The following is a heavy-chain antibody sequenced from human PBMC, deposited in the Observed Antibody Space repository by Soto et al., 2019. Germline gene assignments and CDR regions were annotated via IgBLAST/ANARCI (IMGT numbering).Heavy chain of an antibody. J-gene: IGHJ5*02. CDR3: ARQTHGSGSYFSNWFDP. CDR2: IYYSGST. D-gene: IGHD3-10*01. V-gene: IGHV4-39*01. CDR1: GGSISSSSYY. Sequence: SETLSLTCTVSGGSISSSSYYWGWIRQPPGKGLEWIGSIYYSGSTYYNPSLKSRVTISVDTSKNQFSLKLSSVTAADTAVYYCARQTHGSGSYFSNWFDPWGQGTLVTVSS.